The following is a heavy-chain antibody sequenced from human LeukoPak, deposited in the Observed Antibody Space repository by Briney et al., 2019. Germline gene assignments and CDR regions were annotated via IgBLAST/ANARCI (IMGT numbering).Heavy chain of an antibody. V-gene: IGHV4-4*07. J-gene: IGHJ4*02. CDR1: GGSISGDY. D-gene: IGHD1/OR15-1a*01. Sequence: SETLSLTCTVSGGSISGDYWSWIRQPAGKGLEWIGRFYTSGNTRSTIYNPSLRSRVTMSAGTSKNQLSLRVNSVTAADTAIYYCARDEQGTRSDYWGQGTLVTVAS. CDR2: FYTSGNTRST. CDR3: ARDEQGTRSDY.